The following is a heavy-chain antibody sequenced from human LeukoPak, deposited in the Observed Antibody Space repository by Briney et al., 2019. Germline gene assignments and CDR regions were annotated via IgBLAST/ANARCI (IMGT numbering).Heavy chain of an antibody. J-gene: IGHJ4*02. Sequence: PAGSLTLSCAASGFTFSSYDMHWVRQAPAPGLERVAVVSYDGKNKDYAGAVKGRFTISRDNSNNTLYLQMNSLRAEDMAVYYCAKDKTAYCGGDCYPIFDYWGQGTLVTVSS. CDR1: GFTFSSYD. CDR2: VSYDGKNK. CDR3: AKDKTAYCGGDCYPIFDY. V-gene: IGHV3-30*18. D-gene: IGHD2-21*02.